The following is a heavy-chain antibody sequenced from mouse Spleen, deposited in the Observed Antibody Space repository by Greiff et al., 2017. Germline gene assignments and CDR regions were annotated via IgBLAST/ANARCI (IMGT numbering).Heavy chain of an antibody. D-gene: IGHD1-1*01. Sequence: EVQRVESGGGLVKPGGSLKLSCAASGFTFSSYAMSWVRQTPEKRLEWVATISSGGSYTYYPDSVKGRFTISRDNAKNTLYLQMSSLRSEDTAMYYCARHGVLHYFDYWGQGTTLTVSS. CDR2: ISSGGSYT. J-gene: IGHJ2*01. V-gene: IGHV5-9-3*01. CDR1: GFTFSSYA. CDR3: ARHGVLHYFDY.